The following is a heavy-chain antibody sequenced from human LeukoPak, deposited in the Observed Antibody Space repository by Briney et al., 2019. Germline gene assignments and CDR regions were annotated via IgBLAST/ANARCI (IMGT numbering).Heavy chain of an antibody. CDR3: AREILRKYSSSWYRAWNWFDP. Sequence: SETLSLTCAVYGGSFSGCYWSWIRQPPGKGLEWIGEINHSGSTNYNPSLKSRVTISVDTSKNQFSLKLSSVTAADTAVYYCAREILRKYSSSWYRAWNWFDPWGQGTLVTVSS. CDR2: INHSGST. CDR1: GGSFSGCY. D-gene: IGHD6-13*01. J-gene: IGHJ5*02. V-gene: IGHV4-34*01.